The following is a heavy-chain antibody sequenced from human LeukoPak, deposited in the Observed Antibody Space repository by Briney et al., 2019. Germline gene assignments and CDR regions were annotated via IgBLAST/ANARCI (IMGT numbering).Heavy chain of an antibody. CDR2: IYSGGST. J-gene: IGHJ4*02. V-gene: IGHV3-53*01. Sequence: GGSLRLSCAASGFTVSSNYMSWVRQAPGKGLEWVSVIYSGGSTYYADSVKGRFSISRDKSKKTLYLQMNSLRVEDTAVYYCANGKSEYSGGWPRGTVWGQGTLASVSS. CDR1: GFTVSSNY. D-gene: IGHD6-19*01. CDR3: ANGKSEYSGGWPRGTV.